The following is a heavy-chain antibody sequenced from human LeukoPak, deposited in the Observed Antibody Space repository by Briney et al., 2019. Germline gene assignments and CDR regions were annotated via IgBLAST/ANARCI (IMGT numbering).Heavy chain of an antibody. V-gene: IGHV3-30*02. CDR3: AKDGCGSTSCYNPRFADFWSGGLPAAADY. CDR2: IRYDGSNK. J-gene: IGHJ4*02. CDR1: GFTFSTYA. D-gene: IGHD2-2*02. Sequence: GGSLRLSCAASGFTFSTYAMHWVRQAPGKGLEWVAFIRYDGSNKYYADSVKGRFTISRDNSKNTLYLQMNSLRAEDTAVYYCAKDGCGSTSCYNPRFADFWSGGLPAAADYWGQGTLVTVSS.